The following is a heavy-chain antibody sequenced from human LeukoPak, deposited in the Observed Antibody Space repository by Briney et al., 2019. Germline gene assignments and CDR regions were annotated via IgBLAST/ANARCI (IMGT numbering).Heavy chain of an antibody. CDR3: ARQLEYYYDSSGYHFDY. CDR2: INHSGST. V-gene: IGHV4-34*01. J-gene: IGHJ4*02. D-gene: IGHD3-22*01. CDR1: GGSFSGYY. Sequence: SETLSLTCAVYGGSFSGYYWSWIRQPPGKGLEWIGGINHSGSTYYNPSLKSRVTISVDTSKYQFSLKLSSVTAADTAVYYCARQLEYYYDSSGYHFDYWGQGTLVTVSS.